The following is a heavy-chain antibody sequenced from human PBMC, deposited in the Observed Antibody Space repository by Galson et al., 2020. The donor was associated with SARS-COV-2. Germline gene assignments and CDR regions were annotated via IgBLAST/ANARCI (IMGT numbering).Heavy chain of an antibody. D-gene: IGHD3-10*01. Sequence: ASVKVSCKASGYTFTGYYMHWVRQAPGQGLEWMGWINPNSGGTNYAQKFQGRVTMTRDTSISTAYMELSRLRSDDTAVYYCARSSPDWTMVRGVDPWGQGTLVTVSS. V-gene: IGHV1-2*02. J-gene: IGHJ5*02. CDR1: GYTFTGYY. CDR2: INPNSGGT. CDR3: ARSSPDWTMVRGVDP.